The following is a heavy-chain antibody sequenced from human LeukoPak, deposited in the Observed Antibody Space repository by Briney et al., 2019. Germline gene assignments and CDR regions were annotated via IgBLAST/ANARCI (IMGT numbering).Heavy chain of an antibody. D-gene: IGHD6-13*01. V-gene: IGHV4-59*12. CDR2: FYFSGST. J-gene: IGHJ4*02. CDR3: ARRAGYSSSWVDY. Sequence: SETLSLTCTVPGASISAYYWSWIRQPPGKGLEWIGYFYFSGSTNYNPSLKSRVTISVDTSKNQFSLKLNSVTAADTAVYYCARRAGYSSSWVDYWGQGTLVTVSS. CDR1: GASISAYY.